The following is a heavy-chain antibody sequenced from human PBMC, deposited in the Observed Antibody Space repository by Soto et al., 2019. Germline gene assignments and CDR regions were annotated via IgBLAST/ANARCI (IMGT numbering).Heavy chain of an antibody. V-gene: IGHV1-2*04. J-gene: IGHJ6*02. CDR3: AREGKLGYCTNGVCSRGMDV. CDR2: INPNSGGT. CDR1: GYTFTGYY. D-gene: IGHD2-8*01. Sequence: ASVKVSCKASGYTFTGYYMHWVRQAPGQELAWMGWINPNSGGTNYAQKFQGWVTMTRDTSISTAYMELSRLRSDDTAVYYCAREGKLGYCTNGVCSRGMDVWGQGTTVTVSS.